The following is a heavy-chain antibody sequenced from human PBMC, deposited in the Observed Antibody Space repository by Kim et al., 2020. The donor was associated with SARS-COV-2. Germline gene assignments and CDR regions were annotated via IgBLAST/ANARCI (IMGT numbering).Heavy chain of an antibody. CDR2: VHYSGST. Sequence: SETLSLTCTVSGDSISPYYWSWVRQPPGQGLEWIGYVHYSGSTNSSPSLKGRVTISVDRSKNQFSLNLRSVTAADTAVYYCARFDATGAKYMDVWGEGTTVTVSS. D-gene: IGHD7-27*01. J-gene: IGHJ6*03. CDR3: ARFDATGAKYMDV. CDR1: GDSISPYY. V-gene: IGHV4-59*12.